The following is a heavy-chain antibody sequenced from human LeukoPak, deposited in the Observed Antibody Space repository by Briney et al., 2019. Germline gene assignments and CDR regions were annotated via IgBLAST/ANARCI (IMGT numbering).Heavy chain of an antibody. D-gene: IGHD3-10*01. CDR1: GFTFSSYA. V-gene: IGHV3-30-3*01. Sequence: GGSLILSCAASGFTFSSYAMHWVRQAPGKGLEWVAVISYDGSNKYYADSVKGRFTISRDNSKNTLYLQMNSLRAEDTAVYYCARDQITMVRGVHYNWFDPWGQGTLVTVSS. CDR3: ARDQITMVRGVHYNWFDP. J-gene: IGHJ5*02. CDR2: ISYDGSNK.